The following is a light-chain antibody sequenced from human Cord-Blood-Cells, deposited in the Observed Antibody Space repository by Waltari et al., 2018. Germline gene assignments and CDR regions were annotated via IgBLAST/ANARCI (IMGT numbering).Light chain of an antibody. J-gene: IGLJ1*01. CDR2: DVS. V-gene: IGLV2-14*01. CDR1: SSDVGGYNY. CDR3: SSYTSSSPYV. Sequence: QSALTQPAPVSGSPGQSITLSCTGTSSDVGGYNYVSWYQQHPGKAPKLMIYDVSNRPSGVSNRFSGSKSGNTASLTISGLQAEDEADYYCSSYTSSSPYVFGTGTKVTVL.